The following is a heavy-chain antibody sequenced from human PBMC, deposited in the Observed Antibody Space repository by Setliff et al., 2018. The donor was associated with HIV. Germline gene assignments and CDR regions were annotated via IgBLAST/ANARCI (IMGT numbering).Heavy chain of an antibody. CDR3: ARQVSIPGVAITPVDY. V-gene: IGHV4-59*08. Sequence: SETLSLTCTVSGDSIRGYYWSWTRQPPGKGLEWMGYVFYTGFAAYNPSLKSRLTISVDTSKSQFSLRLTSVTATDTAIYYCARQVSIPGVAITPVDYWGQGALVTVSS. J-gene: IGHJ4*02. CDR2: VFYTGFA. D-gene: IGHD5-12*01. CDR1: GDSIRGYY.